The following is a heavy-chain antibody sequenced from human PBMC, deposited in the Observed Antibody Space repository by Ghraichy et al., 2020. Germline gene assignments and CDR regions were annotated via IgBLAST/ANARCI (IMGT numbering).Heavy chain of an antibody. CDR2: INHSGST. D-gene: IGHD3-16*01. CDR1: GGSFSGYY. Sequence: SETLSLTCAVYGGSFSGYYWSWIRQPPGKGLEWVGEINHSGSTNYYPSLKSRVTISVDTSKNQFSLKLSSVTAADTAVYYCARGMGEWFLDWGQGTLVTVSS. CDR3: ARGMGEWFLD. V-gene: IGHV4-34*01. J-gene: IGHJ4*02.